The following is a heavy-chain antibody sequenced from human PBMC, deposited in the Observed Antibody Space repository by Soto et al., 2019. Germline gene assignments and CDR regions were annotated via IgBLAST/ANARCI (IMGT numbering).Heavy chain of an antibody. CDR3: ARLYYYGSGSPVPYYYYYYGMDV. CDR2: IYYSGST. V-gene: IGHV4-39*01. D-gene: IGHD3-10*01. Sequence: SETLSLTCTVSGGSLSSSSYYWGWIRQPPGKGLEWIGSIYYSGSTYYNPSLKSRVTISVDTSKNQFSLKLSSVTAADTAVYYCARLYYYGSGSPVPYYYYYYGMDVWGQGTTVTVSS. CDR1: GGSLSSSSYY. J-gene: IGHJ6*02.